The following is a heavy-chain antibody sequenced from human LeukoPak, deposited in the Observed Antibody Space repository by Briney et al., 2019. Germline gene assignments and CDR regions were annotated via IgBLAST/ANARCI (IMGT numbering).Heavy chain of an antibody. J-gene: IGHJ3*02. D-gene: IGHD1-26*01. CDR1: GYSFTDHY. CDR2: INPNSGDT. V-gene: IGHV1-2*02. CDR3: ARPLRQYSGDYAFDI. Sequence: GASVKVSCKASGYSFTDHYLHWVRQAPGQGLEWMGWINPNSGDTNYAQKFQGRVTMTRDTSIKTAYMELTTMTSDDTAVYYCARPLRQYSGDYAFDIWGQGRMVTVSS.